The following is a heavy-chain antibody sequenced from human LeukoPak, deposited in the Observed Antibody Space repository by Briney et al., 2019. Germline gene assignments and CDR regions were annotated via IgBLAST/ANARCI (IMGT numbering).Heavy chain of an antibody. V-gene: IGHV3-64*01. CDR2: ISSNGGST. CDR1: GFTFSSYA. J-gene: IGHJ3*02. D-gene: IGHD6-19*01. Sequence: PGGSLRLSCAASGFTFSSYAMHWVRQAPGKGLEYVSAISSNGGSTYYANSVKGRFTISRDNSKNTLYLQMGSLRAEDMAVYYCARVAHLYSSGWYPEAFDIWGQGTMVTVSS. CDR3: ARVAHLYSSGWYPEAFDI.